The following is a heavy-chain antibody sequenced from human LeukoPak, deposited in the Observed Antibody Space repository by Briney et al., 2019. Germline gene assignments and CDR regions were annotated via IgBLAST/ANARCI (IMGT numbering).Heavy chain of an antibody. Sequence: PGGSLRLSCAASGFTFSSYSMNWVRQAPEKGLEWVSSISSSSSYIYYADSVKGRFTISRDNAKNSLYLQMNSLRAEDTAVYYCARDPPTTIFGVVIESCYGMDVWGQGTTVTVSS. CDR1: GFTFSSYS. D-gene: IGHD3-3*01. CDR3: ARDPPTTIFGVVIESCYGMDV. CDR2: ISSSSSYI. J-gene: IGHJ6*02. V-gene: IGHV3-21*01.